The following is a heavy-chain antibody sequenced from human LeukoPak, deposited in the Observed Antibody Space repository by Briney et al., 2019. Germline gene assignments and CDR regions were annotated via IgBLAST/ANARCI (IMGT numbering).Heavy chain of an antibody. D-gene: IGHD2-21*01. J-gene: IGHJ6*03. V-gene: IGHV3-21*05. CDR2: ISSCSGCI. Sequence: GGPLRLSCAASGFTFSRNNMNWARQAPGKGLEWLYYISSCSGCIYYAGSVKGRFTLSRENDKNSLYLQMNSLRGEDTAVYYCARDSGDHWSGRDVWGKGTTVSVSS. CDR1: GFTFSRNN. CDR3: ARDSGDHWSGRDV.